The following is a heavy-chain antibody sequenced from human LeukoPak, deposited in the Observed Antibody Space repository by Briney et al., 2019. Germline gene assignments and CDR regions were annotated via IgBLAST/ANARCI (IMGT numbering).Heavy chain of an antibody. CDR3: AKDQGVGNYYDSSGYYGLFDY. J-gene: IGHJ4*02. V-gene: IGHV3-53*01. Sequence: GGPLRLSCTVSGFTVSSNSMSWVRQAPGKGLEWVSFIYSDNTHYSDSVKGRFTISRDNSKNTLYLQMNSLRAEDTAVYYCAKDQGVGNYYDSSGYYGLFDYWGQGTLVTVSS. CDR2: IYSDNT. D-gene: IGHD3-22*01. CDR1: GFTVSSNS.